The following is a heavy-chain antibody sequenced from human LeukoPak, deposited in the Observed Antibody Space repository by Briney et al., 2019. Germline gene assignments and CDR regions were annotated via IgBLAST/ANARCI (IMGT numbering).Heavy chain of an antibody. CDR3: ARTPPGYSYGYIFDY. Sequence: ASVKVSCKASGYTFTGYYMHWVRQAPGQGLEWMGWINPNSGGTNYAQKFQGRVTMTRDTSISTAYMEPSRLRSDDTAVYYCARTPPGYSYGYIFDYWGQGTLVTVSS. CDR1: GYTFTGYY. V-gene: IGHV1-2*02. J-gene: IGHJ4*02. D-gene: IGHD5-18*01. CDR2: INPNSGGT.